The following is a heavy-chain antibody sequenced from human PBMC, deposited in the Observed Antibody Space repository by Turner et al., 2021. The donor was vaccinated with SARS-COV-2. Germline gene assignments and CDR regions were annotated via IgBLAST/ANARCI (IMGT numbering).Heavy chain of an antibody. V-gene: IGHV3-23*01. J-gene: IGHJ6*02. CDR3: AKATYDFWSGYGYYSYGMDV. D-gene: IGHD3-3*01. CDR1: GFTFSSYA. CDR2: FSGSGGST. Sequence: EVQLLESGGGLVQPGGSLRLSCAASGFTFSSYAMSWGRQDPGKGLEWVSAFSGSGGSTYYADSVKGRFTISRDNSKNTLYLQMNSLRAEDTAVYYCAKATYDFWSGYGYYSYGMDVWGQGTTVTVSS.